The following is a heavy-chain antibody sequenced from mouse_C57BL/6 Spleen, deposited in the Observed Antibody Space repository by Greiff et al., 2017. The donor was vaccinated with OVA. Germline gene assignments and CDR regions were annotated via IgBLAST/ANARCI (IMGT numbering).Heavy chain of an antibody. CDR3: APYGSSFDY. V-gene: IGHV14-2*01. CDR1: GFNIKDSY. Sequence: VQLQQSGAELVKPGASVKLSCTASGFNIKDSYMHWVKQRTEQGLEWIGRIDPEDGETKYAPKFQGKATIPADTSSNTAYLQLSSLTAEDTAVYYWAPYGSSFDYWGQGTTLTVSS. D-gene: IGHD1-1*01. J-gene: IGHJ2*01. CDR2: IDPEDGET.